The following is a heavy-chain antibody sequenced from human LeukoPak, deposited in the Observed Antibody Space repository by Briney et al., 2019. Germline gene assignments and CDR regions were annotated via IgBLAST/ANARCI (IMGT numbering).Heavy chain of an antibody. D-gene: IGHD6-6*01. J-gene: IGHJ5*02. CDR2: INHSGST. CDR1: GGSFGGYY. V-gene: IGHV4-34*01. CDR3: ARVPRSSSRWFDP. Sequence: SETLSLTCAVYGGSFGGYYWSWIRRPPGKGLEWIGEINHSGSTNYNPSLKSRVTISVDTSKNQFSLKLSSVTAADTAVYYCARVPRSSSRWFDPWGQGTLVTVSS.